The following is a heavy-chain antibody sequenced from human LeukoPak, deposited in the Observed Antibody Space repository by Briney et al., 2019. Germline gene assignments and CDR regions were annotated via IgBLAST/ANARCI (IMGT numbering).Heavy chain of an antibody. CDR1: GGSISSGGYY. Sequence: SETLSLTCTVSGGSISSGGYYWSWIRQHPGKGLEWIGYIYYSGSTYYNPSLKSRVTISVDTSKNQFSLKLSSVTAADTAVYYCARLGPHSYGDYYGMDVWGQGTTVTVSS. J-gene: IGHJ6*02. CDR3: ARLGPHSYGDYYGMDV. D-gene: IGHD5-18*01. CDR2: IYYSGST. V-gene: IGHV4-31*03.